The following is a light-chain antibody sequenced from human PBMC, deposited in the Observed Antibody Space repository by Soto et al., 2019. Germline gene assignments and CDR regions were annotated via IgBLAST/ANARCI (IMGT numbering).Light chain of an antibody. V-gene: IGLV2-14*01. CDR3: SSYTSSSTLHV. Sequence: QSALTQPASVSGSPGQSITISCTGTSSDVGGYNYVSWYQQHPGKAPKLMIYEVSNRPSGVSNRFSGSKSGNTASLTISGVQAEDEADYYCSSYTSSSTLHVFGTGTKLTVL. CDR2: EVS. J-gene: IGLJ1*01. CDR1: SSDVGGYNY.